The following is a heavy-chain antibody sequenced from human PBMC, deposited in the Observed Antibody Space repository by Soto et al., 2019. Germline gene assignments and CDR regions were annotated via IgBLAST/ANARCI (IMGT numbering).Heavy chain of an antibody. CDR2: ISGSGGST. J-gene: IGHJ6*03. CDR1: GFTFSSYA. V-gene: IGHV3-23*01. CDR3: AKSRYFDWLLHPRAPLSDYYYMDV. Sequence: GGSLRLSCAASGFTFSSYAMSWVRQAPGKGLEWVSAISGSGGSTYYADSVKGRFTISRDNSKNTLYLQMNSLRPEDTAVYYCAKSRYFDWLLHPRAPLSDYYYMDVWGKGTTVTVSS. D-gene: IGHD3-9*01.